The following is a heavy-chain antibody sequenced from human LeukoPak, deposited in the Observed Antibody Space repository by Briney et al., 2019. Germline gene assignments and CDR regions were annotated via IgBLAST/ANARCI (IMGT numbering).Heavy chain of an antibody. J-gene: IGHJ4*02. CDR3: AGNEYYDSSGYYGY. V-gene: IGHV1-69*05. CDR1: GGTFSSYA. Sequence: SSVKVSCKASGGTFSSYAISWVRQAPGQGLEWMGGIIPIFGTANYAQKFQGRVTITTDESTSTAYMELSSLRSEDTAVYYCAGNEYYDSSGYYGYWGQGTLVTVSS. CDR2: IIPIFGTA. D-gene: IGHD3-22*01.